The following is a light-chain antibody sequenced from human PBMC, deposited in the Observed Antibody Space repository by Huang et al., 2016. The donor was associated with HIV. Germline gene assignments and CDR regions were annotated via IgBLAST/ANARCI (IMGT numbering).Light chain of an antibody. J-gene: IGKJ5*01. CDR3: EQSFSTPLIT. V-gene: IGKV1-39*01. CDR2: AAS. CDR1: QTISTY. Sequence: DIQMTQSPSSLSASVGGRVTITCRASQTISTYLNWYQQKPGTAPKLLIYAASSLQSGVPSRFSGSGSGTDFTLSISSVQPEDFATYYCEQSFSTPLITFGQGTRLEIK.